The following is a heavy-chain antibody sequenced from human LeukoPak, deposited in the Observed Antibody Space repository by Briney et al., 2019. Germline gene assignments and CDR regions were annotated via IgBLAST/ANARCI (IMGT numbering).Heavy chain of an antibody. Sequence: GEALQISSKGPRYSFTSYWIGWGRRGPGKGVEWRGIIYSGDSDTRYSPSFQGQVTISADKSISTAYLQWSSLKASDTAMYYCARLPYYYDSSGYPHDAFDIGGQGTMVTVSS. J-gene: IGHJ3*02. CDR1: RYSFTSYW. D-gene: IGHD3-22*01. V-gene: IGHV5-51*01. CDR2: IYSGDSDT. CDR3: ARLPYYYDSSGYPHDAFDI.